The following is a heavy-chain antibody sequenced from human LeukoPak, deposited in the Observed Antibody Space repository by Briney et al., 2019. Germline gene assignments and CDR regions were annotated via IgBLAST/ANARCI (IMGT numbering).Heavy chain of an antibody. CDR3: ARKRGYCSGGSCYGGFLDY. V-gene: IGHV4-30-4*08. D-gene: IGHD2-15*01. Sequence: SQTLSLTCTVSGGSISSGDYYWSWIRQPPGKGLEWIGYIYYSGSTYYNPSLKSRVTISVDTSKNQFSLKLSSVTAADTAVYYCARKRGYCSGGSCYGGFLDYWGQGTLVTVSS. J-gene: IGHJ4*02. CDR2: IYYSGST. CDR1: GGSISSGDYY.